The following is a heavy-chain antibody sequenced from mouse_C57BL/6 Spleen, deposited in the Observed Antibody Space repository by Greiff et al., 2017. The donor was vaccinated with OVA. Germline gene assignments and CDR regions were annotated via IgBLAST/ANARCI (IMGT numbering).Heavy chain of an antibody. CDR1: GFTFTTYA. CDR2: IRSKSSNYAT. J-gene: IGHJ2*01. D-gene: IGHD1-1*01. V-gene: IGHV10-3*01. CDR3: VRARAVEGYCDY. Sequence: DAGGGLVQPKGSFKLSCAASGFTFTTYAMHWVRQAPGKGLDWVARIRSKSSNYATYYADSVKDRFTISRDDSQSMLYLQMNKLKTEDTAMYYWVRARAVEGYCDYWGQGTTLTVSS.